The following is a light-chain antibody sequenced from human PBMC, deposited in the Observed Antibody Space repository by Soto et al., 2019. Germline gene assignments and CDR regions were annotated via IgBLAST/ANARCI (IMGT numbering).Light chain of an antibody. CDR3: QHYGSLPRT. CDR1: QSVTTTY. Sequence: EIVLTQSPGTLSLSPGERATLSCRASQSVTTTYLAWYQQKPGQAPRLLIFNIDSRAAGIPDRFSGSGSGTDFTLSINRLEHEDFAVYDCQHYGSLPRTFGQGTKVEI. J-gene: IGKJ2*02. V-gene: IGKV3-20*01. CDR2: NID.